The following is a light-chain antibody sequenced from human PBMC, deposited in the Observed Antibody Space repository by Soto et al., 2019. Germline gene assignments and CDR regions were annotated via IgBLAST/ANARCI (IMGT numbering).Light chain of an antibody. Sequence: EIVMTQSPATLSVSPGGRATLSCRTSQSISDTLAWYQQKPGQAPRLLIYSASRRATGFPARFSGSGSGTDFTLTISSLQSEDFAVYYCQQYENWPWTFGQGTKVEIK. J-gene: IGKJ1*01. CDR1: QSISDT. V-gene: IGKV3-15*01. CDR2: SAS. CDR3: QQYENWPWT.